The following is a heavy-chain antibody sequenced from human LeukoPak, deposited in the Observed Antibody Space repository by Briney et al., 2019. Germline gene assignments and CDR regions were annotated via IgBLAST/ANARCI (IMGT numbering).Heavy chain of an antibody. CDR2: INPNSGGT. Sequence: ASVKVSCKASGYTFTGYYMHWVRQAPGQGLEWMGWINPNSGGTNYAQKFQGRVTMTRDTSISTAYMELSRLRSDDTAVYYCARDTLYYYYGMDVWGQGTMVTVSS. V-gene: IGHV1-2*02. J-gene: IGHJ6*02. CDR1: GYTFTGYY. CDR3: ARDTLYYYYGMDV.